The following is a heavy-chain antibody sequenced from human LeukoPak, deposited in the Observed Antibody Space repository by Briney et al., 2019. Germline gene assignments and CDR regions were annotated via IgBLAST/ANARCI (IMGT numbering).Heavy chain of an antibody. Sequence: SETLSLTCAVYGGSFSGYYWSWIRQPPGKGLEWIGEINHSGSTNYNPSLKSRVTISVDTSKNQFSLKLSSVTAADTAVYYCTRARGYYDSSGYRPWGRGTLVTVSS. J-gene: IGHJ4*02. V-gene: IGHV4-34*01. CDR3: TRARGYYDSSGYRP. D-gene: IGHD3-22*01. CDR1: GGSFSGYY. CDR2: INHSGST.